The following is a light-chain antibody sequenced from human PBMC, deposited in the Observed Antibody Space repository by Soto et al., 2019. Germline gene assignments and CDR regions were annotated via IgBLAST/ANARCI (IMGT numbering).Light chain of an antibody. V-gene: IGKV3-15*01. J-gene: IGKJ5*01. Sequence: EIVLTQSPATLSLAPGERATLSCRASQSVSSYLAWYQQKPGQAPRLLIYGASARALGIPARFSGGGSGTEFTFTVTSLQSEDFAVYYCQQYDHWPITFGQGTRLETK. CDR3: QQYDHWPIT. CDR1: QSVSSY. CDR2: GAS.